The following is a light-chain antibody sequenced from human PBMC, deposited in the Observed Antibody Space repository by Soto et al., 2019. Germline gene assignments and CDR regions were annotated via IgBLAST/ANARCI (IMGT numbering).Light chain of an antibody. CDR1: QSVGSN. CDR2: GAS. Sequence: ETVMTQSPATLSVSPGERATLSCRASQSVGSNLAWYQQRPGQAPRILIYGASTRASGVPASISGSGSDTEFTLTISSLQSEDYAVYYCQQYYTWPRTFGLGTKVEIK. V-gene: IGKV3-15*01. CDR3: QQYYTWPRT. J-gene: IGKJ1*01.